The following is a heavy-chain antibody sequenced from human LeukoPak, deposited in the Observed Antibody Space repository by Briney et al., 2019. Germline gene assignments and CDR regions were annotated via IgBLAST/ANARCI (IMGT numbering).Heavy chain of an antibody. CDR2: IYTSGST. J-gene: IGHJ4*02. Sequence: PSETLSLTCTVSGGSISSYYWSWIRQPAGKGLEWIGRIYTSGSTNYNPSLKSRVTISVDTSKNQLSLKLSSVTAADTAVYYCARAPFYYDSNGYYSPGYFDYWGQGTLVTVSS. CDR1: GGSISSYY. CDR3: ARAPFYYDSNGYYSPGYFDY. D-gene: IGHD3-22*01. V-gene: IGHV4-4*07.